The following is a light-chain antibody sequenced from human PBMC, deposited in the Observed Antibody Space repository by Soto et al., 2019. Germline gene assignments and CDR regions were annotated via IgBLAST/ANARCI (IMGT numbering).Light chain of an antibody. CDR2: KVS. CDR3: MKCTHWALT. J-gene: IGKJ4*01. Sequence: DVVMTQSPLSLPVTLGQPASISCRSSQSLVYSDGNTYLNWFQQRPGQSPRRLIYKVSNRDSGVPDRCSGSGSGTDFTLKVSRVEAEDVGVYYCMKCTHWALTFGGGTKVEIK. CDR1: QSLVYSDGNTY. V-gene: IGKV2-30*01.